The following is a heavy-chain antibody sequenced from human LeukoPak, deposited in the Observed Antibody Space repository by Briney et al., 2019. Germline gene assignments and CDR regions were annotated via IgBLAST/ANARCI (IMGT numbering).Heavy chain of an antibody. D-gene: IGHD3-10*01. CDR1: GFTFSSYW. CDR2: INSDGSST. V-gene: IGHV3-74*01. J-gene: IGHJ6*03. Sequence: PGGSLRLSCAASGFTFSSYWMHWVRQAPGKGLVWVSHINSDGSSTSYADSVKGRLTISRDNAKNTLYLQMNSLKGDDTAVYYCAKDSAFYYIDVWGKGTTVIISS. CDR3: AKDSAFYYIDV.